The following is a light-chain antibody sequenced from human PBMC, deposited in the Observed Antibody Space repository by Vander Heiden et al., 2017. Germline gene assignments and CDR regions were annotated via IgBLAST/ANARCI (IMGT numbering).Light chain of an antibody. CDR2: GAF. J-gene: IGKJ4*01. Sequence: WYQQKPGQAPRLLIYGAFTRATGVPARFSGSGSETDFTLTISSLEPEDFAVYYCQQRSGSPVAFGGGTTVEIK. CDR3: QQRSGSPVA. V-gene: IGKV3-11*01.